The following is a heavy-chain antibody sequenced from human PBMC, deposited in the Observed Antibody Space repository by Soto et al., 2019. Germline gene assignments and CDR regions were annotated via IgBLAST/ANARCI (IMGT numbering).Heavy chain of an antibody. CDR2: YYWDEDE. J-gene: IGHJ4*02. CDR1: GFSFSDGAVG. D-gene: IGHD2-21*01. V-gene: IGHV2-5*02. CDR3: ARGRRRDSCWGGDCYYFDV. Sequence: QITLKESGPTLVKPTQTLKLTCTFTGFSFSDGAVGVGWFRQSPGKAPEWLAIYYWDEDEWHSPSLRTRLSISYEAARSQVVLSMVDTDPQDTATYFCARGRRRDSCWGGDCYYFDVWGQGLQVAAS.